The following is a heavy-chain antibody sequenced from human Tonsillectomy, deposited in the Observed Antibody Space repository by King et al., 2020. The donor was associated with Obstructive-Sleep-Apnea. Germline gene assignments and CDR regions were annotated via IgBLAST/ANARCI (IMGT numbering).Heavy chain of an antibody. V-gene: IGHV4-59*08. J-gene: IGHJ6*02. CDR2: IMYSGGT. CDR3: ARNTEHYYYYGMDV. D-gene: IGHD1-26*01. Sequence: VQLQESGPGLVKPSETLSLTCTVSGVSLRRYYWSWIRQPPGKGMEWSWYIMYSGGTKYTPSLKRGATISVDTSKNQFSLKLSSVTAADTAVYYCARNTEHYYYYGMDVWGQGTTVTVSS. CDR1: GVSLRRYY.